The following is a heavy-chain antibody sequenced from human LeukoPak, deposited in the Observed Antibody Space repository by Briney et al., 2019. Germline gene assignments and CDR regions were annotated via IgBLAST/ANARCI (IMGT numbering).Heavy chain of an antibody. CDR1: GLTFRNYW. Sequence: GGSLRLSCAASGLTFRNYWMHWVRQAPGKGLVWVSRINSDGIITNYADSVQGRFTISRDNAKNTLYLQMNGLRAEDTAAYYCAREGGGAFLDAFDIWGQGTKVTVSS. D-gene: IGHD2-21*01. CDR2: INSDGIIT. CDR3: AREGGGAFLDAFDI. V-gene: IGHV3-74*01. J-gene: IGHJ3*02.